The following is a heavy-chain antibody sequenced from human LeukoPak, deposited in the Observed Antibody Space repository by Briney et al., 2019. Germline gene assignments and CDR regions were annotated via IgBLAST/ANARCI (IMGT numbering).Heavy chain of an antibody. CDR1: GFTFSGSA. V-gene: IGHV3-73*01. CDR2: IRSKPNNYAT. D-gene: IGHD3-22*01. CDR3: TRRVWDDTSDYYAFDY. Sequence: GGSLRLSCAGSGFTFSGSAMHWVRQASGKGLEWVGRIRSKPNNYATTYAASVKGRFTISRDDSQNTAYLQMNSLKTEDTAVYYCTRRVWDDTSDYYAFDYWGQGTLVTVPS. J-gene: IGHJ4*02.